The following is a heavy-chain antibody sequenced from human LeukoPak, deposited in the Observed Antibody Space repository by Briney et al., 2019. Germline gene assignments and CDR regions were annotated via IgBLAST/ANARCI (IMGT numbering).Heavy chain of an antibody. CDR1: GFTFSGYS. CDR3: VRVLEANYDFWSGYHTPFDY. CDR2: ISSSSSTI. V-gene: IGHV3-48*01. D-gene: IGHD3-3*01. Sequence: GGSLRLSCAASGFTFSGYSMNWVRQAPGKGLEWVSYISSSSSTIYYADSVKGRFTISRDNAKNSLYLQMNSLRAEDTAVYYCVRVLEANYDFWSGYHTPFDYWGQGTLVTVSS. J-gene: IGHJ4*02.